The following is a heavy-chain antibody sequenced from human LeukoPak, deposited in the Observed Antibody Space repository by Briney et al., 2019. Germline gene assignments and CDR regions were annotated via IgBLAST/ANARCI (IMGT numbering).Heavy chain of an antibody. CDR3: ARVSGWKWAFDI. D-gene: IGHD6-19*01. CDR1: GGSFSNGDYG. J-gene: IGHJ3*02. V-gene: IGHV4-30-2*01. Sequence: SQTLSLTCAVSGGSFSNGDYGWTWLRQPPGKGLEWIGYIYHSGSTYYNPSLKSRVTISVDRSKNQFSLKLSSVTAADTAVYYCARVSGWKWAFDIWGQGTMVTVSS. CDR2: IYHSGST.